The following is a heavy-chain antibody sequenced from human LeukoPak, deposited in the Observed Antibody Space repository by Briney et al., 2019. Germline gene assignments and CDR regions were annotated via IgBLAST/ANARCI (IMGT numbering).Heavy chain of an antibody. CDR2: IYSRGAT. CDR3: AARNY. CDR1: GFSVSNRC. Sequence: GGSLRLSCAASGFSVSNRCMSWVRQAPGKGLEGVSVIYSRGATYYADSVKGRFTISRDNSKNTLYLQMNSLRVEDTAVYYCAARNYWGQGTLVTVSS. V-gene: IGHV3-53*01. D-gene: IGHD1-14*01. J-gene: IGHJ4*02.